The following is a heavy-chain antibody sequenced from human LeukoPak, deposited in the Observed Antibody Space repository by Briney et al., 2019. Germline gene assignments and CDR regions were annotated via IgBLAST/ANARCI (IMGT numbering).Heavy chain of an antibody. J-gene: IGHJ6*02. V-gene: IGHV3-23*01. CDR3: VRGSTDWNGMDV. Sequence: PGGSLRLSCAASGFTFSNYAMSWVRQAPGKGLEWVSAISGSGGSTYYADSVKGRFTISRDNSKNTLYLQMNTLGAEDTALYYCVRGSTDWNGMDVWGQGTTVTVSS. D-gene: IGHD6-19*01. CDR1: GFTFSNYA. CDR2: ISGSGGST.